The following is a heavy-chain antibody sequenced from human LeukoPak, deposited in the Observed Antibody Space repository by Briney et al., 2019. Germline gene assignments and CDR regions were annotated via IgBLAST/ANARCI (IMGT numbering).Heavy chain of an antibody. J-gene: IGHJ4*02. V-gene: IGHV1-18*01. CDR3: ARAAMKTDYFDY. CDR2: ISAYNGNT. CDR1: GYTFTSYG. D-gene: IGHD5-18*01. Sequence: ASVKVSCKASGYTFTSYGISWVRQAPGQGLEWMGWISAYNGNTNYAQKLQGRVTMTTDTSTSTAYMELRSLRSDGTAVYYCARAAMKTDYFDYWGQGTLVTVSS.